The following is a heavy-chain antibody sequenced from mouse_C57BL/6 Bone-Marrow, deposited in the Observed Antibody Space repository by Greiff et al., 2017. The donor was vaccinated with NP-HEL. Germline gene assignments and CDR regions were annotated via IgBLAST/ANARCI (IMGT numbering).Heavy chain of an antibody. D-gene: IGHD2-4*01. CDR2: INPNNGGT. CDR3: ATDYDEAWFAY. J-gene: IGHJ3*01. CDR1: GYTFTDYN. Sequence: VHVKQSGPELVKPGASVKIPCKASGYTFTDYNMDWVKQSHGKSLEWIGDINPNNGGTIYNQKFKGKATLTVDKSSSTAYMELRSLTSEDTAVYYCATDYDEAWFAYWGQGTLVTVSA. V-gene: IGHV1-18*01.